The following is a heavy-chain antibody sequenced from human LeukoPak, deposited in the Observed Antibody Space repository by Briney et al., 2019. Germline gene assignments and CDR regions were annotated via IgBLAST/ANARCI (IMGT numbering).Heavy chain of an antibody. J-gene: IGHJ5*02. V-gene: IGHV1-69*04. CDR3: AVRIVATSGNWFDP. CDR2: IIPIPGIA. Sequence: SVKVSCKASGGTFSSYAISWVRQAPGQGLEWMGRIIPIPGIANYAQKFQGRVTITADKSTSTAYMELSSLRSEDTAVYYCAVRIVATSGNWFDPWGQGTLVTVSS. D-gene: IGHD5-12*01. CDR1: GGTFSSYA.